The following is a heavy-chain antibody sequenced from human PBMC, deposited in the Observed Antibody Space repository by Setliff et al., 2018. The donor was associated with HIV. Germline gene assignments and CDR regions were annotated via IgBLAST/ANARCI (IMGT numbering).Heavy chain of an antibody. CDR2: INPNSGGT. Sequence: ASVKVSCKATGYTFTDYYMHWVRQAPGQGLEWMGRINPNSGGTQYGQRFQGRVTMARDTSSSTAYMELNGLRSDDTAVYFCARGEGGSGFQQYYYMDVWGKGTTVIVSS. V-gene: IGHV1-2*06. CDR1: GYTFTDYY. J-gene: IGHJ6*03. CDR3: ARGEGGSGFQQYYYMDV. D-gene: IGHD1-26*01.